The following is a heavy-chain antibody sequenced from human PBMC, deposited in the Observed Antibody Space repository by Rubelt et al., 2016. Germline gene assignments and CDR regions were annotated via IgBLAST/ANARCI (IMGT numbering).Heavy chain of an antibody. CDR2: LNAGNGNT. CDR1: GYTFTSYA. CDR3: ARANHGDYEDY. D-gene: IGHD4-17*01. Sequence: QVQLVQSGAEVKKPGASVKVSCKASGYTFTSYAMHWVRQAPGQRLEWVGWLNAGNGNTKYSQKLKDRVSITRDASANTAYMELSSLRSEDTAVYYCARANHGDYEDYWGQGTLVTVSS. V-gene: IGHV1-3*01. J-gene: IGHJ4*02.